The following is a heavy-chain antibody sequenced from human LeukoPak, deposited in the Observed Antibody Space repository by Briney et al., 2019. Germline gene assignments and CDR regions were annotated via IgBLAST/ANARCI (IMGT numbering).Heavy chain of an antibody. CDR2: IDPKTGNT. Sequence: ASVKVSCKASGYTFTGYYMHWVRQALGQGLEWVGWIDPKTGNTRYAQKFQGRVTITRDTPIGTVYMELSSLKSDDTAVYYCASEAFCASGNCYLQRVASWGPGTLVTVSS. V-gene: IGHV1-2*02. J-gene: IGHJ4*02. CDR1: GYTFTGYY. D-gene: IGHD3-22*01. CDR3: ASEAFCASGNCYLQRVAS.